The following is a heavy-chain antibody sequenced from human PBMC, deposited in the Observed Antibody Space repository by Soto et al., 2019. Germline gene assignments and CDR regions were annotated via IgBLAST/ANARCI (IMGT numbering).Heavy chain of an antibody. CDR2: MSYDGSNK. CDR1: GFTFSTYG. D-gene: IGHD1-26*01. J-gene: IGHJ4*02. CDR3: AKGGGGYYRHPRIDH. Sequence: QVQLVESGGGVVQPGRSLRLSCAASGFTFSTYGMHWVRQAPGKGLEWVAVMSYDGSNKYYADSVRGRFTISRDNSKNTLYLQMNSLRVEDTAVYYCAKGGGGYYRHPRIDHWGQGTLLTVSS. V-gene: IGHV3-30*18.